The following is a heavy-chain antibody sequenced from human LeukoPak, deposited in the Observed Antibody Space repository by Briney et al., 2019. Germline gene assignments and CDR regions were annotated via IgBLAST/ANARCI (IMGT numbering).Heavy chain of an antibody. J-gene: IGHJ3*02. D-gene: IGHD3-3*01. CDR3: ARPKRHYDFWSGYFMGAFDI. CDR2: IYPGDSDT. CDR1: EDSFTNYW. V-gene: IGHV5-51*01. Sequence: GESLKISCKGSEDSFTNYWIGWVRQMPGKGLEWMGIIYPGDSDTRYSPSFQGQVTISADKSISTAYLQWSSLKASDTAMYYCARPKRHYDFWSGYFMGAFDIWGQGTMVTVSS.